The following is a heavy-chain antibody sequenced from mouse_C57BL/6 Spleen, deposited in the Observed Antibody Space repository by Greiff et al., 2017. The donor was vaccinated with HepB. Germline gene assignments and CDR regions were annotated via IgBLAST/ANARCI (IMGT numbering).Heavy chain of an antibody. Sequence: VQLQQSGPELVKPGASVKISCKASGYSFTGYYMNWVKQSPEKSLEWIGEINPSTGGTTYNQKFKAKATLTVAKSSSTASMQLKSLTSEDSAVYYCARGGYSYGSYYWGQGTTLTVSS. V-gene: IGHV1-42*01. D-gene: IGHD1-1*01. CDR1: GYSFTGYY. CDR2: INPSTGGT. CDR3: ARGGYSYGSYY. J-gene: IGHJ2*01.